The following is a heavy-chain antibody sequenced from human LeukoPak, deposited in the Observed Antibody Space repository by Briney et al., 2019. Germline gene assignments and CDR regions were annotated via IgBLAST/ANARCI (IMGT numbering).Heavy chain of an antibody. J-gene: IGHJ3*02. Sequence: PGGSLRLSCAASGFTFSSYSMNWVRQAPGKGLEWVAVISYDGSNKYYADSVKGRFTISRDNSKNTLYPQMNSLRAEDTAVYYCARARGGWEMATVFDAFDIWGQGTMVTVSS. V-gene: IGHV3-30*03. CDR1: GFTFSSYS. CDR2: ISYDGSNK. CDR3: ARARGGWEMATVFDAFDI. D-gene: IGHD5-24*01.